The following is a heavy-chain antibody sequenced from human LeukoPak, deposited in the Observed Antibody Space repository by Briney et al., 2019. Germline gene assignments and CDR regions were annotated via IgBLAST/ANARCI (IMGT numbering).Heavy chain of an antibody. CDR1: GFTFSSYA. D-gene: IGHD5-18*01. V-gene: IGHV3-30-3*01. CDR3: ARGEDTAMVTGGYNWFDP. Sequence: GGSLRLSCAASGFTFSSYAMHWVRQAPGKGLEWVAVISYDGSNKYYADSVKGRFTISRDNSKNTLYLQMNSLRAEDTAIYYCARGEDTAMVTGGYNWFDPWGQGTLVTVSS. CDR2: ISYDGSNK. J-gene: IGHJ5*02.